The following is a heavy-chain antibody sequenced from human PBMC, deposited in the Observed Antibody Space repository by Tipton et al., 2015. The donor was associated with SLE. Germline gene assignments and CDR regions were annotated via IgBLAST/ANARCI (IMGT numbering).Heavy chain of an antibody. CDR1: RFTFSNYP. V-gene: IGHV3-64D*08. CDR2: ISSNGGTT. D-gene: IGHD3-22*01. Sequence: SLRLSCSASRFTFSNYPMHWVRQAPGKGLEYVATISSNGGTTYYADSVKGRFTISRDNSKNTLYIQMSRLRTEDTAVYYCVKDGQEDSRGYYSPFDYWGQGTLVTVSS. J-gene: IGHJ4*02. CDR3: VKDGQEDSRGYYSPFDY.